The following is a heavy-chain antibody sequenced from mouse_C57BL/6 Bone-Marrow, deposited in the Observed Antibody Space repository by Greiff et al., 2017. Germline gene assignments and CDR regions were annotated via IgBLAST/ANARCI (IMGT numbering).Heavy chain of an antibody. CDR3: ARTWPYYYGSSPFDY. CDR2: IYIGNGYT. D-gene: IGHD1-1*01. CDR1: GYTFTSYG. Sequence: DVKLVESGAELVRPGSSVKMSCKTSGYTFTSYGINWVKQRPGQGLEWIGYIYIGNGYTEYTEQFKGKATLTSDTSSSTAYMQLSSLTSEDSAIYFCARTWPYYYGSSPFDYWGQGTTLTVSS. V-gene: IGHV1-58*01. J-gene: IGHJ2*01.